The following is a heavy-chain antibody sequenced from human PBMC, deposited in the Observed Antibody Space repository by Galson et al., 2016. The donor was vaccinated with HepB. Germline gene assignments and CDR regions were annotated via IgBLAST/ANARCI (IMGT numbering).Heavy chain of an antibody. J-gene: IGHJ4*02. Sequence: SLRLSCAASGFSFSNCWMSWVRQAPGKGLEWAANIKYDGTEKSYVGSVKGRFTISRDNAKNSLYLQMNSLRVEDTAMYYCAKDAYSRGDYWGQGTLVTVSS. V-gene: IGHV3-7*05. CDR2: IKYDGTEK. D-gene: IGHD6-13*01. CDR1: GFSFSNCW. CDR3: AKDAYSRGDY.